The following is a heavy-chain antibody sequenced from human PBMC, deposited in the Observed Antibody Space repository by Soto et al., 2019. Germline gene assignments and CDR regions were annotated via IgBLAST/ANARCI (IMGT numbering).Heavy chain of an antibody. CDR2: ITGSGGST. J-gene: IGHJ4*02. CDR1: GDIFQIYA. Sequence: GGSLRLSCEASGDIFQIYAMSWVRQAPGEGLEWVAAITGSGGSTFYSEAVKGRFSISRDNSKNTVPLQMNSLRAEDTGTYYYARDVTYKWNALGKIPVCFGLWGQGTMVTVYS. CDR3: ARDVTYKWNALGKIPVCFGL. D-gene: IGHD1-20*01. V-gene: IGHV3-23*01.